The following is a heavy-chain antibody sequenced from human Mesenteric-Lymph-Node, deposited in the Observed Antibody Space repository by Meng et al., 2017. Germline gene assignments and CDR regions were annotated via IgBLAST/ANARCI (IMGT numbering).Heavy chain of an antibody. CDR2: IYPGDSDT. CDR1: GYSFTSYW. D-gene: IGHD1-1*01. V-gene: IGHV5-51*01. CDR3: ARSPTKLWYFDL. Sequence: TVSRKASGYSFTSYWFAWVRQMPGKGLEWMGVIYPGDSDTRYSPSFQGQVTISVDKSINTAYLQWGSLKASDSAMYYCARSPTKLWYFDLWGRGTPVTVSS. J-gene: IGHJ2*01.